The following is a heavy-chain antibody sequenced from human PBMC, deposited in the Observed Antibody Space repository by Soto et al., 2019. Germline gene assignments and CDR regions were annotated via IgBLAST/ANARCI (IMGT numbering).Heavy chain of an antibody. D-gene: IGHD6-13*01. J-gene: IGHJ5*02. Sequence: SETLSLTCTVSGGSISSSSYYWGWIRQPPGKGLEWIGSIYYSGGTYYNPSLKSRVTISVDTSKNQFSLKLSSVTAADTAVYYCARHQSHSSSYVDPWGQGTLVTVSS. V-gene: IGHV4-39*01. CDR2: IYYSGGT. CDR3: ARHQSHSSSYVDP. CDR1: GGSISSSSYY.